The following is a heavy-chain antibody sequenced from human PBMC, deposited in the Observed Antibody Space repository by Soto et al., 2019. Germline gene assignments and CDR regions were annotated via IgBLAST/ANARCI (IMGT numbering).Heavy chain of an antibody. CDR3: ASGYGYAYFDY. Sequence: PSETLSLTCTFSGCSISSGDYYWNWIRQPPGKGLEWVGYIYYSGSTYYNPSLKSRLTISEDTSKNQFSLKLSSVTAADTAVYYCASGYGYAYFDYWGQGTLVTVSS. CDR2: IYYSGST. J-gene: IGHJ4*02. CDR1: GCSISSGDYY. D-gene: IGHD5-18*01. V-gene: IGHV4-30-4*01.